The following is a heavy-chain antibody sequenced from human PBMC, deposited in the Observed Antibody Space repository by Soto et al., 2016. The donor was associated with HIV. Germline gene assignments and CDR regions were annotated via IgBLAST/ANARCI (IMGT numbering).Heavy chain of an antibody. D-gene: IGHD6-6*01. J-gene: IGHJ4*02. Sequence: EVQMVESGGALVQPGGSLRLSCVASGFTFSNYWMNWVRQAPGKGLEWVANIKPDGSEKYYVDSVKGRFTISRDNAKNSLDLQMNSLRADDTAVYYCVSQYRGEGDNGVCWGQGTPVTVSS. V-gene: IGHV3-7*01. CDR2: IKPDGSEK. CDR3: VSQYRGEGDNGVC. CDR1: GFTFSNYW.